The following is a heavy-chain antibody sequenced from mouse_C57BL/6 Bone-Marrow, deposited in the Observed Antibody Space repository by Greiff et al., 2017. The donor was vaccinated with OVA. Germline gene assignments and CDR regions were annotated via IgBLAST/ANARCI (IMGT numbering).Heavy chain of an antibody. Sequence: VQLQQPGAELVRPGTSVKLSCKASGYTFTSYWMHWVKQRPGQGLEWIGVIDPSDSYTNYNQKFKGKATLTVDTSSSTAYMQLSSLTSEDSAVYYCARGTTVDWYFDVWGTGTTVTVSS. J-gene: IGHJ1*03. CDR2: IDPSDSYT. D-gene: IGHD1-1*01. CDR1: GYTFTSYW. CDR3: ARGTTVDWYFDV. V-gene: IGHV1-59*01.